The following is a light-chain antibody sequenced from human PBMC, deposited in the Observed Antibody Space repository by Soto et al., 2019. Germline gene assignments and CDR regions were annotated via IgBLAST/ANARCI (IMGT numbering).Light chain of an antibody. CDR3: QQYNSYPWT. J-gene: IGKJ1*01. V-gene: IGKV1-5*01. CDR1: QSISNW. Sequence: DIQMTQSPSTLSASVGDRVTITCRASQSISNWLAWYQQKPGKAPKLLIYDASCLESGVPSRFSGSGSGTEFTLTISSLQPDDFAAYYCQQYNSYPWTFGQGTKVEIK. CDR2: DAS.